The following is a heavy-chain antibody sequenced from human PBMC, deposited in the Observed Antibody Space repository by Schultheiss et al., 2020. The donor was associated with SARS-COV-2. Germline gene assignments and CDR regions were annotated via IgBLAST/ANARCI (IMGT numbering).Heavy chain of an antibody. CDR3: ARDLYYYDSSGYYGGPNDAFDI. CDR2: INPNSGGT. V-gene: IGHV1-2*02. J-gene: IGHJ3*02. CDR1: GYTFTGYY. Sequence: GESLKISCKASGYTFTGYYMHWVRQAPGQGLEWMGWINPNSGGTNYAQKFQGRVTMTRDTSISTAYMELSRLRSDDTAVYYCARDLYYYDSSGYYGGPNDAFDIWGQGTMVTVSS. D-gene: IGHD3-22*01.